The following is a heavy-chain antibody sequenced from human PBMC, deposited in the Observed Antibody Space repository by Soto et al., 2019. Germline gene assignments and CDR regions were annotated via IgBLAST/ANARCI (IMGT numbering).Heavy chain of an antibody. CDR1: GGSISSSSYY. J-gene: IGHJ1*01. Sequence: PSETLSLTCTVSGGSISSSSYYWGWIRQPPGKGLEWIGSMYYSGSSFYNPSLKSRVTMSVDASRDQFSLRLSSVTAADTAIYYCVDIVVVAASHSRRYFQHWGQGALVTVSS. V-gene: IGHV4-39*01. D-gene: IGHD2-21*02. CDR2: MYYSGSS. CDR3: VDIVVVAASHSRRYFQH.